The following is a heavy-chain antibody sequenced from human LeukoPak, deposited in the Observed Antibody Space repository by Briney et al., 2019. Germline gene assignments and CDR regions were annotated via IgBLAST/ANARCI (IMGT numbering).Heavy chain of an antibody. Sequence: PGGSLRLSCAASGFTFSSYGMHWVRQAPGKGLEWVAVISYDGSNKYYADSVKGRFTISRDNSKNTLYLQMNSLRAEDTAVYYCAREYVAAAGTGGYYYYYGMDVWGQGTTVTVSS. CDR2: ISYDGSNK. D-gene: IGHD6-13*01. V-gene: IGHV3-30*03. CDR1: GFTFSSYG. CDR3: AREYVAAAGTGGYYYYYGMDV. J-gene: IGHJ6*02.